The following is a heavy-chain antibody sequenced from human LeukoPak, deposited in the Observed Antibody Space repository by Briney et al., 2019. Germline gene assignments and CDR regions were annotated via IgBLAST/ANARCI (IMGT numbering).Heavy chain of an antibody. Sequence: PSETLSLTCVVPGGSISSYYWSWIRQPPGKGLEWIGYIYYSGSTKYNPSLKSRVTISVDTSKKQFSLTLNSVTAADLAVYYCAVSSITMVRGVIITRYFVYWGGGTLVSVSS. D-gene: IGHD3-10*01. CDR2: IYYSGST. CDR3: AVSSITMVRGVIITRYFVY. CDR1: GGSISSYY. V-gene: IGHV4-59*04. J-gene: IGHJ4*02.